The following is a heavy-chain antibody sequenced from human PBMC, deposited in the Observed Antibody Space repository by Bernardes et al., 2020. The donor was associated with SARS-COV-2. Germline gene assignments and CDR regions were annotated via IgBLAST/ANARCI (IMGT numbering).Heavy chain of an antibody. V-gene: IGHV4-31*03. J-gene: IGHJ3*02. CDR3: TTAREYNVFDI. CDR2: IHYSGVT. Sequence: SETLSLTCTVSGGSINSNTYHWSWIRQRPGEGLEWIGYIHYSGVTYYNPSLKSRAIISVENSRSQFSLQLSSVTAADTAFYSCTTAREYNVFDIWGQGTMITVSS. D-gene: IGHD2-15*01. CDR1: GGSINSNTYH.